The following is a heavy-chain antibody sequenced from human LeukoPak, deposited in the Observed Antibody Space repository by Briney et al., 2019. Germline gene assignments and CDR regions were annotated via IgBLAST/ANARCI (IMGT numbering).Heavy chain of an antibody. V-gene: IGHV3-72*01. D-gene: IGHD2-15*01. CDR3: ARVGVVQGSYYFDY. CDR2: TRNKPNSYTT. J-gene: IGHJ4*02. Sequence: PGGSLRLSCAASGFTFSSYAMSWVRQAPGKGLEWVGRTRNKPNSYTTEYAASVKGRFTISRDDSKNSLYLQMNSLKTEDTAVYYCARVGVVQGSYYFDYWGQGTLVTVSS. CDR1: GFTFSSYA.